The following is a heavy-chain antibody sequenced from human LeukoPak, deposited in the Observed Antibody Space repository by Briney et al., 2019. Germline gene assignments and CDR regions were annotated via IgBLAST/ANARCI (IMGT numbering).Heavy chain of an antibody. CDR2: IDPSDSYT. Sequence: GESLKISCKGSGYSFTSYWISWVRQMPGKGLEWMGRIDPSDSYTNYSPSFQGHVTISADESISTAYLQWSSLKASDTAMYYCARQDIAAANGFDPWGQGTLVTVSS. CDR1: GYSFTSYW. V-gene: IGHV5-10-1*01. J-gene: IGHJ5*02. D-gene: IGHD6-13*01. CDR3: ARQDIAAANGFDP.